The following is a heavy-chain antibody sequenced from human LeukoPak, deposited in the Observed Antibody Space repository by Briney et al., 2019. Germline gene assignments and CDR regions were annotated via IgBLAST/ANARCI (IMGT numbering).Heavy chain of an antibody. CDR3: ARASRDGYNQNFDH. CDR2: IYPGGSET. J-gene: IGHJ4*02. Sequence: GESLKISCEGSGYTFTKYWIGWVRQMPGKGLEWMGIIYPGGSETRYDPSFQGQVTISADSSTSTAYLQWSSLRASDTAMYYCARASRDGYNQNFDHWGQGTLVTVSS. CDR1: GYTFTKYW. D-gene: IGHD5-24*01. V-gene: IGHV5-51*01.